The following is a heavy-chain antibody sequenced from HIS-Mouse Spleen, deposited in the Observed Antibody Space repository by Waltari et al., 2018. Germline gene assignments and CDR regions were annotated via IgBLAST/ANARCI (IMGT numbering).Heavy chain of an antibody. V-gene: IGHV3-21*01. J-gene: IGHJ4*02. CDR3: ARGQYSYGYYFDY. CDR1: GFTFSSYS. Sequence: EVQLVESGGGLVKPGGSLRLSCAASGFTFSSYSMHWVRQAPGKGLEWVSSISSSSSYIYYADSVKGRFTISRDNAKNSLYLQMNSLRAEDTAVYYCARGQYSYGYYFDYWGQGTLVTVSS. D-gene: IGHD5-18*01. CDR2: ISSSSSYI.